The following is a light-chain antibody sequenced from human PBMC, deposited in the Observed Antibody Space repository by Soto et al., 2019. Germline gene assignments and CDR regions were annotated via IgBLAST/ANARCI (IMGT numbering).Light chain of an antibody. CDR2: GEN. V-gene: IGLV1-40*01. CDR1: SSNIGAGYD. CDR3: QSYDSSLSAPYV. Sequence: QSVLTQAPSVSGAPGQRVTISCTGSSSNIGAGYDVHWYQKVPGTAPKLLNYGENNRPSGVPDQFSGSKSGTSASPAITWLQAEDEADYYCQSYDSSLSAPYVFGTGTKVTVL. J-gene: IGLJ1*01.